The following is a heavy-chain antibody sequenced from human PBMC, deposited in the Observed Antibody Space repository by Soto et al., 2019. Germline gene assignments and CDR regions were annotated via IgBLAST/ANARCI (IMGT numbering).Heavy chain of an antibody. V-gene: IGHV3-48*03. CDR3: VRDRTALVPTSIDY. Sequence: GGSLRLSCAASGFTFSSYEMNWVRQTLGTGLEWVAYVSYSGSPTKYADSVRGRFTISRDNAKNSLYLQMNSLRVEDTAVYYCVRDRTALVPTSIDYWGRGTLVTVSS. J-gene: IGHJ4*01. CDR2: VSYSGSPT. CDR1: GFTFSSYE. D-gene: IGHD1-26*01.